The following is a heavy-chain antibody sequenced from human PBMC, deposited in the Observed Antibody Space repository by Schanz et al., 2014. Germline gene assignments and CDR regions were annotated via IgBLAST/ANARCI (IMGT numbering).Heavy chain of an antibody. D-gene: IGHD3-10*01. CDR1: GFTSSNAW. CDR3: STTPNFYASGTYSWFDP. CDR2: IKSRSDGGTT. J-gene: IGHJ5*02. Sequence: EAQVVESGGGLVKPGGSLRLSCVASGFTSSNAWMNWVRQGPGNRLEWVGRIKSRSDGGTTDYAAPVKGRFIISRDDSRNTLYLQMSGLKTEDTAVYYCSTTPNFYASGTYSWFDPWGQGTRVTVSS. V-gene: IGHV3-15*01.